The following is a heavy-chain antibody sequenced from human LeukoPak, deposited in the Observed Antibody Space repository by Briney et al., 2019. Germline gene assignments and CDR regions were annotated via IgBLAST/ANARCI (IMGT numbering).Heavy chain of an antibody. Sequence: GGSLRLSCSASGFTFSSYAMHWVRQAPGQGLEWMGWINPNSGGTNYAQKFQGRVTMTRDTSISTAYMELSRLRSDDTAVYYCARDIGGIFGVVIGGLDYWGQGTLVTVSS. CDR2: INPNSGGT. CDR3: ARDIGGIFGVVIGGLDY. D-gene: IGHD3-3*01. CDR1: GFTFSSYA. V-gene: IGHV1-2*02. J-gene: IGHJ4*02.